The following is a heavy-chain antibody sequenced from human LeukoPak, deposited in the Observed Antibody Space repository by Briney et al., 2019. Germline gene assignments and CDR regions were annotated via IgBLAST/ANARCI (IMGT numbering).Heavy chain of an antibody. CDR2: ISAYNGNT. Sequence: ASVKVSCKASGYTFTSYGISWVRQAPGQGLEWMGWISAYNGNTNYAQKLQGRVTMTTDTSTSTAYMELRCLRSDDTAVYYCARESSGWLRYYYYGMDVWGQGTTVTVSS. V-gene: IGHV1-18*01. D-gene: IGHD6-19*01. CDR1: GYTFTSYG. CDR3: ARESSGWLRYYYYGMDV. J-gene: IGHJ6*02.